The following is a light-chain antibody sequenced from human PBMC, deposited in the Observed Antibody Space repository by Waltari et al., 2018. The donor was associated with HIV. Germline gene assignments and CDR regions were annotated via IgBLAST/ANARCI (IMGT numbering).Light chain of an antibody. CDR2: END. J-gene: IGLJ2*01. Sequence: QSVLTQPPSVSAAPGQRVTISCSGSSSNIGSNYVCWYQQLPGAAPKLLINENDKRPSGSPDRFSGSNSGTSATLVISGLQTGDESDYYCGTWDNSLSGVLFGGGTKLTVL. CDR3: GTWDNSLSGVL. CDR1: SSNIGSNY. V-gene: IGLV1-51*02.